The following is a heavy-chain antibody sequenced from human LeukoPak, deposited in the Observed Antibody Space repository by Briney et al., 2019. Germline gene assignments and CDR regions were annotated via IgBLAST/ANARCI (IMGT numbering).Heavy chain of an antibody. D-gene: IGHD4-23*01. J-gene: IGHJ4*03. CDR3: ARAVVGASCYGY. Sequence: PGGSLILSCAASGFTVSSNYMSWVRQAPGKGLEWVSVIYAGGSTHYADSVKGRFTISRDNSKNTLYLQMNSLTAEDTAVYYCARAVVGASCYGYWGQGTLVSFSS. V-gene: IGHV3-66*01. CDR1: GFTVSSNY. CDR2: IYAGGST.